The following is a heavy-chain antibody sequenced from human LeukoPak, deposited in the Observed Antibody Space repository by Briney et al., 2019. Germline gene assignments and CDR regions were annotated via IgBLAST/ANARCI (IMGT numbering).Heavy chain of an antibody. CDR1: GDSFSSTDYF. CDR3: ATVAQGVVLY. J-gene: IGHJ4*02. V-gene: IGHV4-30-4*08. Sequence: SETLSLTCTVSGDSFSSTDYFWAWIRQPPGMGLEWMGHIFYGGSPNYNPSLKGRLLMSIDTSKSQCSLKLTSVTAADTALYYCATVAQGVVLYWGQGTLVTVSS. CDR2: IFYGGSP. D-gene: IGHD2-15*01.